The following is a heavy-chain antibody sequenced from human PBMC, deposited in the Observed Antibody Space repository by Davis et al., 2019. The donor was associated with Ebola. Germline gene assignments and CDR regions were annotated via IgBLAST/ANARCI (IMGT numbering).Heavy chain of an antibody. Sequence: GESLKISCAASGFVFRHYVMSWVRQAPGKGLEWVSTLGTSADTYYADSVKGRFTISRDNSKNTLYLQMNSLRAEDTAVYYCARDHLLWFGELLSYYYYGMDVWGKGTTVTVSS. J-gene: IGHJ6*04. CDR1: GFVFRHYV. V-gene: IGHV3-23*01. D-gene: IGHD3-10*01. CDR3: ARDHLLWFGELLSYYYYGMDV. CDR2: LGTSADT.